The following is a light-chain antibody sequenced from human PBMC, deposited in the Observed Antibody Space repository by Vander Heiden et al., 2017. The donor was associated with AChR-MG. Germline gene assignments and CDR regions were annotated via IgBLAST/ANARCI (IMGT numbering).Light chain of an antibody. CDR1: ALPKQY. CDR2: EDR. CDR3: YSKDFNNKWG. Sequence: SYQLTQSPPVSVSPGQTARITCSGEALPKQYVYWYQQKSGQVPGLRIYEDRQRSSGIPERFSASNSGTTATLIIEGAQLEDEAVYYCYSKDFNNKWGFGDGTSLTV. V-gene: IGLV3-10*01. J-gene: IGLJ3*02.